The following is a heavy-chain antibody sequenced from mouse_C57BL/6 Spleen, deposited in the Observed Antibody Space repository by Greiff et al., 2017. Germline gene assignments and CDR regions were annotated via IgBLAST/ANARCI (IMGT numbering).Heavy chain of an antibody. Sequence: VKLMESGPGLVQPSQSLSITCTVSGFSLTSYGVHWVRQSPGKGLEWLGVIWSGGSTDYNAAFISRLSISKDNSTSQVFFKMNSLQADDTAIYYCARKGYYSNYDAMDYWGQGTSVTVSS. J-gene: IGHJ4*01. V-gene: IGHV2-2*01. CDR1: GFSLTSYG. CDR3: ARKGYYSNYDAMDY. D-gene: IGHD2-5*01. CDR2: IWSGGST.